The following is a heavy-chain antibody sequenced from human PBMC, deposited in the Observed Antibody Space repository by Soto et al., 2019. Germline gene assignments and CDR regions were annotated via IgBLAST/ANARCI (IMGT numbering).Heavy chain of an antibody. Sequence: VELVESGGDLVQPGGSLTLACAASGFNFKSYEMNWVRQAPGKGLEWISYISVSGRTIYYADSVKGRVNISRDNAKNLVFLQMNSLRAEDTAIYCCARRAPIYYDALTGYEEAGMDVWGQGTTVTVSS. D-gene: IGHD3-9*01. CDR3: ARRAPIYYDALTGYEEAGMDV. CDR1: GFNFKSYE. CDR2: ISVSGRTI. V-gene: IGHV3-48*03. J-gene: IGHJ6*02.